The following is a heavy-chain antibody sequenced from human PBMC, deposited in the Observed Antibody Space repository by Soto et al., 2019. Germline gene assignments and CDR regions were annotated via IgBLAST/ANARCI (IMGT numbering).Heavy chain of an antibody. J-gene: IGHJ4*02. CDR3: AKDRNKYSSSRRGRYFDY. V-gene: IGHV3-23*01. CDR2: ISGGGSNT. Sequence: EVQLLESGGGLVQRGGSLRLSCAASGFPFSSYVMSWVRQAPGKGLEWVSGISGGGSNTFYADSVKGRFTISRDNSKNTLLLQMNSLGAEDTAVYYCAKDRNKYSSSRRGRYFDYWGQGIGVTVSS. D-gene: IGHD4-4*01. CDR1: GFPFSSYV.